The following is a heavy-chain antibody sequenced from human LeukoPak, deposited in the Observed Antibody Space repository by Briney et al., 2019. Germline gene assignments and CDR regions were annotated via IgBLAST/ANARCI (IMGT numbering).Heavy chain of an antibody. V-gene: IGHV3-23*01. CDR1: GFTISKYD. D-gene: IGHD2-2*02. CDR3: AKDVGYCSSTACYKPFDS. J-gene: IGHJ4*02. Sequence: PGGPLTLSCAASGFTISKYDMSWVRQATGKGLEWVSAFSGSGGSSHYADSVKGRFTISRDNSKNTLYLQMNSLRADDTAVYYCAKDVGYCSSTACYKPFDSWGQGTLVTVSS. CDR2: FSGSGGSS.